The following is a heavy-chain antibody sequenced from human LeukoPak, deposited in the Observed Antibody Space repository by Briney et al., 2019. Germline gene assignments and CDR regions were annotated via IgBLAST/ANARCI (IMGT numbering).Heavy chain of an antibody. V-gene: IGHV1-3*03. CDR1: GYTFTSYA. CDR3: ARGGITIFGVVISHFDY. J-gene: IGHJ4*02. D-gene: IGHD3-3*01. Sequence: ASVKVSCKASGYTFTSYAMHWVRQAPGQRLEWMGWINAGNGNTKYSQEFQGRVTITRDTSASTAYMELSSLRSEDMAVYYCARGGITIFGVVISHFDYWGQGTLVTVSS. CDR2: INAGNGNT.